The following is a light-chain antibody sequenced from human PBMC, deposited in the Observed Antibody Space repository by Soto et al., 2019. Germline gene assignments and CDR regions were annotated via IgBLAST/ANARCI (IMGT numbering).Light chain of an antibody. CDR3: SSYTSSSTLYV. CDR2: EVS. V-gene: IGLV2-14*01. J-gene: IGLJ1*01. Sequence: QSALTQPASVSGSPGQSITISCTGTSSSVGGYNYVSWYQQHPGKATKLMIYEVSNRPSGVSTRFSGSKSGNTASLTISGLQAEDEADYYCSSYTSSSTLYVSGTGTKVTVL. CDR1: SSSVGGYNY.